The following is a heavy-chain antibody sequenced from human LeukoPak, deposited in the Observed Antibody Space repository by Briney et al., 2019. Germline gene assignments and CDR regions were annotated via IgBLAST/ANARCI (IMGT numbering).Heavy chain of an antibody. Sequence: ASVNVSCRSSGYTFTIYSMNWVRQAPGQGLEWMGWINTNTGNPTYAQGFAGRFVFSLDTSVSTAYLQISSIKAEDTAVYYCARDWEQWLERGTFDYWGQGTLVTVSS. CDR2: INTNTGNP. CDR3: ARDWEQWLERGTFDY. D-gene: IGHD6-19*01. CDR1: GYTFTIYS. J-gene: IGHJ4*02. V-gene: IGHV7-4-1*02.